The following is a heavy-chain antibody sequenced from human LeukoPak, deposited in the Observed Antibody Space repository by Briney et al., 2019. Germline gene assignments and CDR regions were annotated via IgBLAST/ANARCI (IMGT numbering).Heavy chain of an antibody. V-gene: IGHV3-21*01. CDR2: ISSSSRYI. J-gene: IGHJ4*02. D-gene: IGHD1-26*01. CDR1: GFTVSFKY. CDR3: ARDLSVGSKPDLGFDY. Sequence: NPGGSLRLSCATSGFTVSFKYMTWVRQAPGKGLEWVSSISSSSRYIYYTDSVKGRFTISRDNAKNSLYLQMNSLRAEDTAVYYCARDLSVGSKPDLGFDYWGQGTLVTVSS.